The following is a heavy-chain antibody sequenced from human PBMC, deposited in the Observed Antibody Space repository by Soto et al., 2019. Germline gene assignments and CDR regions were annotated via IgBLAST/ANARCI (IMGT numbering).Heavy chain of an antibody. Sequence: GGSLRLSCAASGFTFRNYGMNWVRQAPGKGLEWVSYIGIGSSTKYYADSVKGRFTISRDNAKNSLYLQMNSLRAEDTAVYYCARDGLRYCYYYGMDVWGQGTTVTVS. D-gene: IGHD3-10*01. J-gene: IGHJ6*02. CDR3: ARDGLRYCYYYGMDV. V-gene: IGHV3-48*01. CDR2: IGIGSSTK. CDR1: GFTFRNYG.